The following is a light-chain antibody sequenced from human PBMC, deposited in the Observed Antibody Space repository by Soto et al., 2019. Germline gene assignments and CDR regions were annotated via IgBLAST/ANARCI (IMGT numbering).Light chain of an antibody. Sequence: EIVLTQSPGTLSFSPGERATLTCRASQSVSSSYLAWFQQKPGQAPRLLIYGASSRATGIPDRFSGSGSGTDFSLTISRLEPEDFPVYYCQQYGNAPCTFGPGTKVDIK. J-gene: IGKJ3*01. V-gene: IGKV3-20*01. CDR1: QSVSSSY. CDR2: GAS. CDR3: QQYGNAPCT.